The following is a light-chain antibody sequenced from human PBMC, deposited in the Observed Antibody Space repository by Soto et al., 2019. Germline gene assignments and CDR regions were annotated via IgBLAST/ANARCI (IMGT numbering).Light chain of an antibody. Sequence: QSALTQPASVSGSPGQSITISCTGTSNDVGGFNYVSWYQQHPGKAPKLMIYEVSDRPSGVSNRFSGSKSDNTASLTISGLQAEDEADYYCSSYTSSSTLGVFGGGTKLTVL. CDR2: EVS. CDR1: SNDVGGFNY. V-gene: IGLV2-14*01. CDR3: SSYTSSSTLGV. J-gene: IGLJ3*02.